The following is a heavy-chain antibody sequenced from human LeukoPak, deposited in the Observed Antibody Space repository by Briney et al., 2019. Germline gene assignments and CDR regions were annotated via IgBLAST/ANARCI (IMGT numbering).Heavy chain of an antibody. CDR2: INPRGGST. V-gene: IGHV1-46*01. CDR3: AREDSSSWYARRGVGAFDI. Sequence: ASVKVSCKASGYTFTSHFMHWVRQAPGQGLEWMGIINPRGGSTSYTQKFQGRVTMTRDTSTSTVYMELSSLRCEDTAVYYCAREDSSSWYARRGVGAFDIWGQGTMVTVSS. D-gene: IGHD6-13*01. J-gene: IGHJ3*02. CDR1: GYTFTSHF.